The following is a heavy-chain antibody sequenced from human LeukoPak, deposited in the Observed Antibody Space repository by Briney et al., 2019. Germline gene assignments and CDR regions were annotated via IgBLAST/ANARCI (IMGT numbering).Heavy chain of an antibody. CDR3: ARGYPFDY. CDR1: GGSISTGGYY. Sequence: SETLSLTCSVSGGSISTGGYYWTWIRQPAGKELEWTGRLSPSVDTIYNPSLKSRVTISVDTSKNQFSLTLYSVTAADTAVYYCARGYPFDYWGQGALVTVSS. D-gene: IGHD1-14*01. CDR2: LSPSVDT. V-gene: IGHV4-61*02. J-gene: IGHJ4*02.